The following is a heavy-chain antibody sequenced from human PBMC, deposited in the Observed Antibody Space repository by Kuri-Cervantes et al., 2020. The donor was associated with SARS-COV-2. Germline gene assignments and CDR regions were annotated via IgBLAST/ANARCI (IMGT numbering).Heavy chain of an antibody. Sequence: GESLKISCAASGFTFSSYRMSWVRQAPGKGLEWVSGISGSGGSTYYADSVKGRFTISRDNSKNTLYLQMNSLRAEDTAVYYCAKADCANYYYCYGMDVWGQGTTVTVSS. CDR1: GFTFSSYR. V-gene: IGHV3-23*01. J-gene: IGHJ6*02. CDR2: ISGSGGST. D-gene: IGHD2-21*02. CDR3: AKADCANYYYCYGMDV.